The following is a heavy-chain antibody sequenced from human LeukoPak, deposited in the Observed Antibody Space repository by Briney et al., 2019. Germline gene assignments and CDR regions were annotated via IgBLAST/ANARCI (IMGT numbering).Heavy chain of an antibody. CDR3: ARGRTMDGSTPPFEI. CDR2: ITPIFSTA. D-gene: IGHD4/OR15-4a*01. J-gene: IGHJ3*02. CDR1: GGTFSSYA. Sequence: SVKVSCRASGGTFSSYAISWVRQAPGQGLEWMGGITPIFSTANYAQKFQGRVTITADESTSTAYMELSSLRSEDTAVYYCARGRTMDGSTPPFEIWGQGTMVTVS. V-gene: IGHV1-69*01.